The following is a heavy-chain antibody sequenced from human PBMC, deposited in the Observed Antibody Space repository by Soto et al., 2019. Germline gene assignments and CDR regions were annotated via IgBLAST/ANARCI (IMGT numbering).Heavy chain of an antibody. D-gene: IGHD4-4*01. CDR3: ARDREPYSGYYYHYGMDV. J-gene: IGHJ6*02. CDR2: IIPIFGTA. Sequence: SVKVSCKASGGTFSSYAISWVRQAPGQGLEWMGGIIPIFGTANYAQKFQGRVTITADESTSTAYMELSSLRSEDTAVYYCARDREPYSGYYYHYGMDVSAQGTTVTVSS. CDR1: GGTFSSYA. V-gene: IGHV1-69*13.